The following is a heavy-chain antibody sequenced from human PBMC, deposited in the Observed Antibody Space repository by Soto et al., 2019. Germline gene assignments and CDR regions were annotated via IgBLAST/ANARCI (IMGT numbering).Heavy chain of an antibody. D-gene: IGHD4-17*01. V-gene: IGHV5-51*01. CDR3: ARRSAVTTFYFYGMDV. J-gene: IGHJ6*02. Sequence: GESLKISCKVSGDSFNSNWIAWVRQRPGRGLEWMGIIYPIDSDTRYSPSFQGQVTISVDRSVNSVFLQWRSLKASDTATYYCARRSAVTTFYFYGMDVWGQGTTVTVSS. CDR2: IYPIDSDT. CDR1: GDSFNSNW.